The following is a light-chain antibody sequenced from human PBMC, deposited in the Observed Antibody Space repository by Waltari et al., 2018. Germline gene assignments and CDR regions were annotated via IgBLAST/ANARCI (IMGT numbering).Light chain of an antibody. Sequence: DIVVTQTPLSLSVTPGQPASISCKSSASLLHNDGKTYWYWYLKKPVQPPQLLIYECSMRFSGVPDRFSSSASVTDFTLKISLVETDDVGVYYCKHCIRVPLTFGQGTKVEIK. J-gene: IGKJ1*01. V-gene: IGKV2D-29*01. CDR1: ASLLHNDGKTY. CDR3: KHCIRVPLT. CDR2: ECS.